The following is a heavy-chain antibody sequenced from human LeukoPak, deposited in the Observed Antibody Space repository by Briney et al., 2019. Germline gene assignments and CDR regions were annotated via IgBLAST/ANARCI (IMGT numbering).Heavy chain of an antibody. CDR2: INPNSGGT. CDR3: ARDVDIVATGVPHLGWFDP. D-gene: IGHD5-12*01. V-gene: IGHV1-2*04. J-gene: IGHJ5*02. Sequence: GASVKVSCKASGYTFTGYYMHWVRQAPGQGLEWMGWINPNSGGTNYAQKFQGWVTMTRDTSISTAYMELSRLRSDDTAVYYCARDVDIVATGVPHLGWFDPWGQGTLVTVSS. CDR1: GYTFTGYY.